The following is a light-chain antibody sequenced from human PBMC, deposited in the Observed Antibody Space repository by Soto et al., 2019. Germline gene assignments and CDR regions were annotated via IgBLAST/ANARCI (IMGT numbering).Light chain of an antibody. Sequence: QSALTQPASVSGSPGQSITISCTGTSSDVGGYNYVSWYQQHPGKAPKLMIYDVSNRPSGVSNRFSGSKSGNTASLTISGLQAEDEAEYYCSSYTRSSPLLYVFGTGTKLTVL. CDR2: DVS. CDR1: SSDVGGYNY. J-gene: IGLJ1*01. CDR3: SSYTRSSPLLYV. V-gene: IGLV2-14*01.